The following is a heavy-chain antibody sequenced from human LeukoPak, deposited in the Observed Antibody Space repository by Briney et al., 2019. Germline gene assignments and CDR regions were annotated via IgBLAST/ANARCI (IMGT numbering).Heavy chain of an antibody. CDR3: AKKTPGTYPFDS. D-gene: IGHD6-13*01. CDR2: CGTDGDT. V-gene: IGHV3-23*01. CDR1: GFTFSTSA. J-gene: IGHJ4*02. Sequence: GSLRLSCAASGFTFSTSALNWVRPAPGKGLEWVSACGTDGDTYYADSVKGRFTISRDNSRHTLYLQMTGLRAEDSAVYYCAKKTPGTYPFDSWGQGTLVSVSP.